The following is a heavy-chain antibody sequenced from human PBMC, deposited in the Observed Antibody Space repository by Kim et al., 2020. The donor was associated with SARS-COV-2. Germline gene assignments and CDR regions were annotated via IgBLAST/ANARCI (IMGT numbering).Heavy chain of an antibody. J-gene: IGHJ4*02. CDR1: GFTFSAST. CDR3: IRRAYYDSSGYFSD. Sequence: GGSLRLSCAASGFTFSASTIHWVRRASGKGLEWVGRIKTKTDNYATTYAASVEGRITISRDDSSNTAYLQMNSLKTEDTAVYYCIRRAYYDSSGYFSDWGQGTLLTVSS. CDR2: IKTKTDNYAT. V-gene: IGHV3-73*01. D-gene: IGHD3-22*01.